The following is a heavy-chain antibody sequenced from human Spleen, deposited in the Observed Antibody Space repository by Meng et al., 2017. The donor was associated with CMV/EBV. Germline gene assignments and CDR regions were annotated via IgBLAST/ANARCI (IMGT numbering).Heavy chain of an antibody. V-gene: IGHV3-23*01. CDR1: ESAFSGYA. CDR3: AKDRGYWPQYYFDY. CDR2: ISGGGGST. Sequence: GGSLRLSCAASESAFSGYAMSWVRQAPGKGLEWVSAISGGGGSTYYADSVKGRFTISRDNSKNTLYLQMNSLRAEDTAVYYCAKDRGYWPQYYFDYWGQGTLVTVSS. D-gene: IGHD2-8*02. J-gene: IGHJ4*02.